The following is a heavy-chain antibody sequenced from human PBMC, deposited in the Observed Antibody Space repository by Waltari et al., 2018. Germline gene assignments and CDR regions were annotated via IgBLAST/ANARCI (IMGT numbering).Heavy chain of an antibody. D-gene: IGHD3-16*01. V-gene: IGHV4-39*07. CDR2: IYYSWST. J-gene: IGHJ4*02. CDR1: GGSISSSSYY. Sequence: QLQLQESGPGLVKPSETLSLTCTVSGGSISSSSYYWGWIRQPPGKGLEWIGSIYYSWSTYYNPSLKSRVTISVDTSKNQFSLKLSSVTAADTAVYYCARGGAGSYGYWGQGTLVTVSS. CDR3: ARGGAGSYGY.